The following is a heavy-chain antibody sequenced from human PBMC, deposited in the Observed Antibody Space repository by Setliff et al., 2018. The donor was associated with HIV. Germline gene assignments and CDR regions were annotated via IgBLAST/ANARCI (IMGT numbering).Heavy chain of an antibody. Sequence: SETLSLTCDVSGYSISSGYYWGWIRQSPGKGLEWIATIYHTGSTYYNPSLKSRVTISVDTSKNQFSLKLSSVTAADTAVYYCARRSGYAEDYWGQGTLVTVSS. CDR3: ARRSGYAEDY. V-gene: IGHV4-38-2*01. J-gene: IGHJ4*02. CDR2: IYHTGST. D-gene: IGHD5-12*01. CDR1: GYSISSGYY.